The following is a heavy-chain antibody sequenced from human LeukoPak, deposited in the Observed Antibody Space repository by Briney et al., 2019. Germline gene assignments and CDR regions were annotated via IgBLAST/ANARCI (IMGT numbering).Heavy chain of an antibody. V-gene: IGHV1-2*04. CDR3: ARAPGADETRWDY. J-gene: IGHJ4*02. CDR1: GYTFTGYY. Sequence: GASVKVSCKASGYTFTGYYMHWVRQAPGQGLEWMGWINPNSGGTNYAQKFQGWVTMTRDTSISTAYMELSRLRSDDTAVYYCARAPGADETRWDYWGQGTLVTVSS. CDR2: INPNSGGT. D-gene: IGHD6-13*01.